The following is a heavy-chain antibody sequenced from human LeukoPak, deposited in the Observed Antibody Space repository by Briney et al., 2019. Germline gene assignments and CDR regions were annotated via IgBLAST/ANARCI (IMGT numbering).Heavy chain of an antibody. Sequence: GGSLRLSCAASGFTFSSYSMNWVRQAPGKGLEWVSSINIYYADSVKGRFTISRDNAKNSLYLQMNSLRAEDTAVYYCAREDDGDAFDIWGQGTMVTVSS. CDR3: AREDDGDAFDI. CDR1: GFTFSSYS. D-gene: IGHD5-24*01. CDR2: INI. V-gene: IGHV3-21*01. J-gene: IGHJ3*02.